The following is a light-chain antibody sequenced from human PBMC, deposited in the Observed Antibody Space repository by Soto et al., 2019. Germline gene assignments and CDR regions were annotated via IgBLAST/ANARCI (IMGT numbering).Light chain of an antibody. CDR1: QSINSKS. V-gene: IGKV3-20*01. CDR3: QHYIDWPRT. Sequence: EIVLTQSPGTLSLSPAEGATASCRGSQSINSKSLVWYHRKFGQAPRPGIYGASRMATGVPDRFSASVSGTDFTLTISSVQSEDFAIYYCQHYIDWPRTFGQGTKVDIK. CDR2: GAS. J-gene: IGKJ1*01.